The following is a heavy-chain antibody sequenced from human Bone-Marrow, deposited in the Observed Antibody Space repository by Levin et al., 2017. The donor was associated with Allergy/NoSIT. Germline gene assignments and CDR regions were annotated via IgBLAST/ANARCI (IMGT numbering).Heavy chain of an antibody. Sequence: GESLKISCKATGYNFRTYWIGWLRQRPGRGLEWMGIIFPADSDTKYSPPFEGHVTISADKSATTAYLRWNSLKASDTAMYFCARGGEGATLIFDFWGQGTQVTVSS. CDR3: ARGGEGATLIFDF. J-gene: IGHJ4*02. V-gene: IGHV5-51*01. D-gene: IGHD1-26*01. CDR2: IFPADSDT. CDR1: GYNFRTYW.